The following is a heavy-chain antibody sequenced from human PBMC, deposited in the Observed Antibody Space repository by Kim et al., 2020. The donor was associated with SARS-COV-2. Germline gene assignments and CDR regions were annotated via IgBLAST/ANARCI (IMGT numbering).Heavy chain of an antibody. D-gene: IGHD4-17*01. J-gene: IGHJ4*02. Sequence: YADAVKGRFTIPRDNAKYSLSLQMSSLRAEDTAVYYCARPSVYGDYWFDYWGQGTLVTVSS. V-gene: IGHV3-11*04. CDR3: ARPSVYGDYWFDY.